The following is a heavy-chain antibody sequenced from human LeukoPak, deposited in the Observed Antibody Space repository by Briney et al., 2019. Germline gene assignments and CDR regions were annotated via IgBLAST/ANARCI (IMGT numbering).Heavy chain of an antibody. CDR2: IFTSGTT. D-gene: IGHD1-26*01. J-gene: IGHJ5*02. CDR3: ARAPRVGWFDP. V-gene: IGHV4-4*07. Sequence: PSETLSLTCTVSGGSITNYYWNWVRQPAGKGLEWIGRIFTSGTTDYNPSLKSRLTMSVDTSKNQFSLKLSSVTAADTAVYYCARAPRVGWFDPWGQGTLVTVSS. CDR1: GGSITNYY.